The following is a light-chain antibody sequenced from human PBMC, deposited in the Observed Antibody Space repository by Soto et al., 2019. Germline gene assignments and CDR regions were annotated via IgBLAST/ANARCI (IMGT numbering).Light chain of an antibody. CDR1: GSDVGGYNY. CDR2: DVS. Sequence: QSVLTQPASVSGSPGQSITISCTGTGSDVGGYNYVSWYQQHPGKAPKLMIYDVSARPSGVSDRFSGSKSGNTASLTISGLQAEDEAHYYCSSYTSSSSLFGGGTKLTVL. V-gene: IGLV2-14*03. CDR3: SSYTSSSSL. J-gene: IGLJ2*01.